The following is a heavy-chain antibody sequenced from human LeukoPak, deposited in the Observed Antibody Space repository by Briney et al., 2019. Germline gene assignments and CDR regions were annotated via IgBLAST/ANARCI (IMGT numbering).Heavy chain of an antibody. D-gene: IGHD2-2*03. V-gene: IGHV4-39*07. Sequence: SETLSLPCTVSGGSISSSSYSWRSLRQPPGKVLEGIGSMYYSGSTYYNPSLKSRVTISVDTSKNQFSLKLSSVTAADTAVYYCARVGSYYYYMDVWGKGTTVTVSS. CDR1: GGSISSSSYS. CDR2: MYYSGST. J-gene: IGHJ6*03. CDR3: ARVGSYYYYMDV.